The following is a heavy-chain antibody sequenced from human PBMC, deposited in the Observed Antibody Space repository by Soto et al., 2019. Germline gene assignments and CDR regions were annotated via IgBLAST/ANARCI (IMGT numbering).Heavy chain of an antibody. J-gene: IGHJ4*02. CDR3: ARGVDYGDYNFDY. V-gene: IGHV4-34*01. CDR1: GGSFSGYY. Sequence: QVQLQQWGAGLLKPSETLSLTCAVYGGSFSGYYWSWIRQPPGKGLEWIGEINHSGSTNYNPSLKSRVTISVDTYKNQFSLKLSSVTAADTAVYYCARGVDYGDYNFDYWGQGTLVTVSS. CDR2: INHSGST. D-gene: IGHD4-17*01.